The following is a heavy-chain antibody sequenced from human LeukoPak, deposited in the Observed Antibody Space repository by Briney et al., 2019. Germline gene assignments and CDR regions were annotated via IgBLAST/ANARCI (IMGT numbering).Heavy chain of an antibody. CDR3: ARIEVAGIDY. J-gene: IGHJ4*02. V-gene: IGHV3-48*03. CDR1: GFTFSSYE. CDR2: ISSRGSTI. D-gene: IGHD6-19*01. Sequence: GGSLRLSCAASGFTFSSYEMNLVRQAPGKGLEWVSYISSRGSTIYYADSVKGRFTISRDNAKNSLSLQMNSLSAEDTAVYYCARIEVAGIDYWGQGTLVTVSS.